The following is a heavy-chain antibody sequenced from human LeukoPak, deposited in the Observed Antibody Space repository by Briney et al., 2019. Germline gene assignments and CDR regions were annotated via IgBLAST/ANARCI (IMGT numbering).Heavy chain of an antibody. CDR3: ARRITMVRGVNAQYEYFQH. V-gene: IGHV3-23*01. CDR2: ISGSGGST. J-gene: IGHJ1*01. D-gene: IGHD3-10*01. Sequence: GGSLRLSCAASGFTFSSYAMSWVRQAPGKGLVWVSAISGSGGSTYYADSVKGRFTISSDNSKNTLYLQMNSLRAEDTAVYYCARRITMVRGVNAQYEYFQHWGQGTLVTVSS. CDR1: GFTFSSYA.